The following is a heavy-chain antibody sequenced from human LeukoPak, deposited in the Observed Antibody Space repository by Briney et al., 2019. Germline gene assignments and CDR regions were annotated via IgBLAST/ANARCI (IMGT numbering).Heavy chain of an antibody. CDR2: IYYSGST. V-gene: IGHV4-59*01. D-gene: IGHD3-9*01. CDR1: GGSISSYY. J-gene: IGHJ4*02. Sequence: SETLSLTCTVSGGSISSYYWSWIRQPPGKGLEWIGYIYYSGSTNYNPSLKSRVTISVDTSKNQFSLKLSSVTAADTAVYYCASSSVLRYSDWLPMPFDHWGQGTQVTVCS. CDR3: ASSSVLRYSDWLPMPFDH.